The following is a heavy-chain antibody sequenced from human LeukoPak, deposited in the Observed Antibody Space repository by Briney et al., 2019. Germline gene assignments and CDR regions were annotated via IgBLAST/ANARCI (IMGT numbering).Heavy chain of an antibody. CDR3: ARDRWELSYWYFDL. CDR2: IKQDGSEK. V-gene: IGHV3-7*01. Sequence: GGSLRLSCAASGFTFSSYWMSWVRQAPGKGLEWVANIKQDGSEKYYVDSVKGRFTISRDNAKNSLYLQMNSLRAEDTAVYYCARDRWELSYWYFDLWGRGTLLTVSS. D-gene: IGHD1-26*01. J-gene: IGHJ2*01. CDR1: GFTFSSYW.